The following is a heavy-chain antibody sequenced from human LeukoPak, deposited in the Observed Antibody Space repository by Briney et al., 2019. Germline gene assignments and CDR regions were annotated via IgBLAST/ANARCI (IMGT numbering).Heavy chain of an antibody. J-gene: IGHJ4*02. CDR2: IYYSGST. CDR1: GGSISSGVYY. D-gene: IGHD3-22*01. V-gene: IGHV4-31*03. Sequence: SQTLSLTCSVSGGSISSGVYYWSWIRQHPGKGLEWIGYIYYSGSTYYNPSLRSRVTISVDTSKNQFSLKLSSVTAADTAVYYCARSYGSSGYCFDYWGQGTLVTVS. CDR3: ARSYGSSGYCFDY.